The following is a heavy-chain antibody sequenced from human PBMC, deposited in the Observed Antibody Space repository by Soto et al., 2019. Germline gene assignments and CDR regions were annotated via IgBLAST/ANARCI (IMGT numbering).Heavy chain of an antibody. CDR2: IYKSATT. D-gene: IGHD7-27*01. V-gene: IGHV4-39*01. J-gene: IGHJ5*01. Sequence: SETLSLTCTVSGCSISSSSYYWGWIRQPPGKGLEWIGSIYKSATTYYNPSFESRVAISVDTSKSQFSLNVTSVTAADTAVYFCARGRYCLTGRCFPNWFDSWGQGALVTVSS. CDR3: ARGRYCLTGRCFPNWFDS. CDR1: GCSISSSSYY.